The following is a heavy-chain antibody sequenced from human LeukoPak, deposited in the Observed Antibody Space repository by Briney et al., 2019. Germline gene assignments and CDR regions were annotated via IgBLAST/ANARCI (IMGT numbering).Heavy chain of an antibody. D-gene: IGHD3-10*01. V-gene: IGHV3-9*01. CDR3: AKDIHYGSGRGYGMDV. CDR1: GFTFDDYA. J-gene: IGHJ6*02. CDR2: ISWNSGST. Sequence: PGGSLRLSCAASGFTFDDYAMHWVRHAPGKGLEWVSGISWNSGSTGYADSVKGRFTISRDNAKNSLYLQMNSLRAEDTALYYCAKDIHYGSGRGYGMDVWGQGTTVTVSS.